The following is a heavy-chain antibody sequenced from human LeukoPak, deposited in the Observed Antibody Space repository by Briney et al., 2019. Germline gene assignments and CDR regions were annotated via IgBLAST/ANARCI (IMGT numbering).Heavy chain of an antibody. D-gene: IGHD1-1*01. CDR3: ARRAYSAAYWKHFDY. CDR2: IYYHENT. Sequence: SETLSFTCTVSGGSISSSSDYWGWIRQAPGRGLEWIGSIYYHENTYYNSSLKSRVTISVDTSKNQFSLKLNSVTAADTAVYFCARRAYSAAYWKHFDYWGQGTLVTVSS. J-gene: IGHJ4*02. V-gene: IGHV4-39*01. CDR1: GGSISSSSDY.